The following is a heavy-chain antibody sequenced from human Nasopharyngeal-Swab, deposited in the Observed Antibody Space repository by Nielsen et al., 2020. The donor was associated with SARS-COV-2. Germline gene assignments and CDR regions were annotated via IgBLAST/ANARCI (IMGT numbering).Heavy chain of an antibody. D-gene: IGHD6-13*01. CDR3: ARGGSSWDGLGFFDY. CDR2: ISYDGSNK. Sequence: GESLKISCAASGFTFSSYGMHWVRQAPGTGLEWVAVISYDGSNKYYADSVKGRFTISRDNSKNTLYLQMNSLRAEDTAVYYCARGGSSWDGLGFFDYWGQGTLVTVSS. V-gene: IGHV3-30*03. J-gene: IGHJ4*02. CDR1: GFTFSSYG.